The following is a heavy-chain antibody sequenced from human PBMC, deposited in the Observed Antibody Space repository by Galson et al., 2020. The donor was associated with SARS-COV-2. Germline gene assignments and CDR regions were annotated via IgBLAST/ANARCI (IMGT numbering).Heavy chain of an antibody. D-gene: IGHD1-20*01. CDR3: AKGRPITGTTGYGCGP. CDR1: GYTLTELS. CDR2: FDPEDGET. Sequence: ASVKVSCKVSGYTLTELSMHWVRQAPGKGLEWMGGFDPEDGETIYAQKFQGRVTMTEDTSTDTAYMELSSLRSEDTAVYYCAKGRPITGTTGYGCGPGGQGTLVTGSA. J-gene: IGHJ5*02. V-gene: IGHV1-24*01.